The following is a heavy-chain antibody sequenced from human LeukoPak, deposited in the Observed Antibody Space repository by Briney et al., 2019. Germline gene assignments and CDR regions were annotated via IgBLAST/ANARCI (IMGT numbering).Heavy chain of an antibody. D-gene: IGHD6-19*01. V-gene: IGHV4-30-2*01. Sequence: PSETLSLTCTVSGGSISSGGYYWSWIRQPPGKGLEWIGYIYHSGSTYYNPSLKSRVTISVDRSKNQFSLKLSSVTAADTAVYYCARKMRDSGRFDPWGQGTLVTASS. J-gene: IGHJ5*02. CDR3: ARKMRDSGRFDP. CDR2: IYHSGST. CDR1: GGSISSGGYY.